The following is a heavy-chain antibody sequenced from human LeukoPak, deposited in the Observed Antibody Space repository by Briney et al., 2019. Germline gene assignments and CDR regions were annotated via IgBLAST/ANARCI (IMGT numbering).Heavy chain of an antibody. CDR2: IGGEKSGSWT. D-gene: IGHD3-3*02. Sequence: GGSLRLSCAASGFTFNNYPMGWVRQAPGKGLEWLSAIGGEKSGSWTKSADSVKGRFTISRDNSENTLYLQMDSLTVEDTAVYYCTRAGVISGWDYWGQGVLVTVSS. CDR3: TRAGVISGWDY. J-gene: IGHJ4*02. CDR1: GFTFNNYP. V-gene: IGHV3-23*01.